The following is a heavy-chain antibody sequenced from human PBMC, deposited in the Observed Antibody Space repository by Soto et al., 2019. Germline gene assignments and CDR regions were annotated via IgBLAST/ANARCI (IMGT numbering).Heavy chain of an antibody. V-gene: IGHV4-31*03. CDR1: GGSISSGGYY. D-gene: IGHD4-17*01. CDR3: ARENNGDDRYFDL. Sequence: QVQLQESGPGLVKPSQTLSLTCTVSGGSISSGGYYWSWIRQHPGKGLEWIGYIYYSGSTYYNPSLKSRVXXSXDXXKNQFSLKLSSVTAADTAVYYCARENNGDDRYFDLWGRGTLVTVSS. CDR2: IYYSGST. J-gene: IGHJ2*01.